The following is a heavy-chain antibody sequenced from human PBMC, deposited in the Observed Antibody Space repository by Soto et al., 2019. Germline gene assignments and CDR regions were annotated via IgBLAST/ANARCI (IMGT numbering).Heavy chain of an antibody. Sequence: PSQTLSLTCVISGDSVSSNSAAWNWIRQSPSRGLEWLGRTYYRSKWYNDYAVSVKSRITINPDTSKNQFSLQLNSVTPEDTAVYYCARSGYCSGGRCYLIWFDPWGQGTLVTVSS. V-gene: IGHV6-1*01. CDR3: ARSGYCSGGRCYLIWFDP. J-gene: IGHJ5*02. D-gene: IGHD2-15*01. CDR2: TYYRSKWYN. CDR1: GDSVSSNSAA.